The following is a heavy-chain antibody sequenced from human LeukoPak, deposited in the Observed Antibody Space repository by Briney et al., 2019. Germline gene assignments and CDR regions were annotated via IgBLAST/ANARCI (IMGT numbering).Heavy chain of an antibody. J-gene: IGHJ3*02. CDR2: IIPIFGTA. Sequence: AASVKVSCKASGYTFTSYYMHWVRQAPGQGLEWMGGIIPIFGTANYAQKFQGRVTITADESTSTAYMELSSLRSEDTAVYYCARPAPDYGGNPDDAFDIWGQGTMVTVSS. CDR3: ARPAPDYGGNPDDAFDI. D-gene: IGHD4-23*01. CDR1: GYTFTSYY. V-gene: IGHV1-69*13.